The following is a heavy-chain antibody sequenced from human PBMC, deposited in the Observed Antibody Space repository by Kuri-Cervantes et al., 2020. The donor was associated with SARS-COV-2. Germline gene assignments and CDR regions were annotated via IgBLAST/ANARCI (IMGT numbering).Heavy chain of an antibody. CDR3: AKSLLMVYAQTSYYYYGMDV. Sequence: GESLKISCAASGFTFSSYSMNWVRQAPGKGLEWVSAISGSGGSTYYADSVKGRFTISRDNSKNTLYLQMNSLRAEDTAVYYCAKSLLMVYAQTSYYYYGMDVWGQGTTVTVSS. CDR1: GFTFSSYS. CDR2: ISGSGGST. D-gene: IGHD2-8*01. V-gene: IGHV3-23*01. J-gene: IGHJ6*02.